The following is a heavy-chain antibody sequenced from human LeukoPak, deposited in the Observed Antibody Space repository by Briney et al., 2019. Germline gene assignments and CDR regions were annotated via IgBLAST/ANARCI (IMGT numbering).Heavy chain of an antibody. CDR3: ARPGATTGYSSGWYSY. V-gene: IGHV1-2*02. CDR1: GYTFTVYY. CDR2: INPNSGGT. D-gene: IGHD6-19*01. J-gene: IGHJ4*02. Sequence: ASVKVSCKASGYTFTVYYMHWVRQAPGQGLEWMGWINPNSGGTNYEKKFQGRVTLTRDTSISKAYMELSRLRSDDTAVYYCARPGATTGYSSGWYSYWGQGTLVTVSS.